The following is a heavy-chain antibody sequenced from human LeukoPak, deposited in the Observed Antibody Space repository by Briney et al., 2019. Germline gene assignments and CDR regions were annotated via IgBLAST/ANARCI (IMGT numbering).Heavy chain of an antibody. V-gene: IGHV4-34*01. CDR2: INHSGST. Sequence: SETLSLTCAVYGGSFSGYYWSWIRQPPGKGLEWIGEINHSGSTNYNPSLKSRVTISVDTSKNQFSLKLSSVTAADTAVYCCARGILPDSSSWYRKNYYFDYWGQGTLVTVSS. CDR1: GGSFSGYY. D-gene: IGHD6-13*01. J-gene: IGHJ4*02. CDR3: ARGILPDSSSWYRKNYYFDY.